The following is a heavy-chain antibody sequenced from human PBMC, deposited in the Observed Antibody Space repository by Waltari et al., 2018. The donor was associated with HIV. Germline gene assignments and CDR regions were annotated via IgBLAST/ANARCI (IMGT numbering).Heavy chain of an antibody. CDR3: ARGGSYGGYFDY. Sequence: QVQLQESGPGLVKPSQTLSLTCTVSGGSISSGSYYWSWIRQPAGKGLEWIGRIYTSGSTNYNPSLKSRVTISVDTSKNQFSLKLSSVTAADTAVYYCARGGSYGGYFDYWGQGTLVTVSS. CDR2: IYTSGST. V-gene: IGHV4-61*02. J-gene: IGHJ4*02. CDR1: GGSISSGSYY. D-gene: IGHD4-17*01.